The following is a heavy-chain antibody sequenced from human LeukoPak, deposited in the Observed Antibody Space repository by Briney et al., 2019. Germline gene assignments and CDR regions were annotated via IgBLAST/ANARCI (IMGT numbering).Heavy chain of an antibody. CDR3: ARESYSNSYLFDF. D-gene: IGHD6-6*01. CDR2: IYTSGST. J-gene: IGHJ4*02. V-gene: IGHV4-4*07. Sequence: PSETLSLTCTVSGGSISSYYWSWIRQPAGKGLEWIGRIYTSGSTNYNPSLKSRVTMSVDTSKNQISLKVNSVTAADTAVYYCARESYSNSYLFDFWGQGTLVTVSS. CDR1: GGSISSYY.